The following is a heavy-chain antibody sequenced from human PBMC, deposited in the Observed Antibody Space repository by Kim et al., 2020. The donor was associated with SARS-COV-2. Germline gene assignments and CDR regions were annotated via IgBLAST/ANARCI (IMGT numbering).Heavy chain of an antibody. CDR3: ARRRGTMVRGVIDY. J-gene: IGHJ4*02. Sequence: NPSLKSRVTISVDTSKNQFSLKLSSVTAADTAVYYCARRRGTMVRGVIDYWGQGTLVTVSS. D-gene: IGHD3-10*01. V-gene: IGHV4-39*01.